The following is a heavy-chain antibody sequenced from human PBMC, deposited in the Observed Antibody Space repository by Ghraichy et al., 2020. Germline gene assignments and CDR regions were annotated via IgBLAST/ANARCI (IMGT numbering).Heavy chain of an antibody. CDR1: GDSISSTSYL. D-gene: IGHD3-16*02. J-gene: IGHJ6*04. V-gene: IGHV4-39*01. CDR3: ARSRSAGIIITFGGIVARLDV. CDR2: VYYGGTT. Sequence: LSLTCAVSGDSISSTSYLWGWIRQPPGQGLEWIGSVYYGGTTYYNPSLKSRVSISVDTSKNQFSLNLSSVTAADTAVYYCARSRSAGIIITFGGIVARLDVWGIGTTVTVSS.